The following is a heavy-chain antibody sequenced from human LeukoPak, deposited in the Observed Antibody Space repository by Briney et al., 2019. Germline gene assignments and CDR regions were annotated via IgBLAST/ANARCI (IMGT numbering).Heavy chain of an antibody. CDR2: IYTSGST. D-gene: IGHD2-2*01. V-gene: IGHV4-4*09. J-gene: IGHJ6*03. CDR3: ARQGFYCSSTSCPRRKGQTTRQFEAYYYMDV. Sequence: PSETLSLTCTVSGGSISSYYWSWIRQPPGKGLEWIGYIYTSGSTNYNPSLKSRVTISVDTSKNQFSLKLSSVTAADTAVYYCARQGFYCSSTSCPRRKGQTTRQFEAYYYMDVWGKGTTVTVSS. CDR1: GGSISSYY.